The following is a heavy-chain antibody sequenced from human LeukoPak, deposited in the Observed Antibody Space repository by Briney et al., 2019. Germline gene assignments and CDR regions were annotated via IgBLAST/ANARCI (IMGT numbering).Heavy chain of an antibody. V-gene: IGHV4-30-2*01. CDR1: GGSISSGAYS. J-gene: IGHJ4*02. Sequence: PSQTLSLTCAVSGGSISSGAYSWSWIRQPPGRGLEWIGYIYHSVSTYYNPSLKCRVTISVDTSKNQFSLKLSSVTAADTAVYYCARAGLSGYYYDYWGQGTLVTVSS. D-gene: IGHD3-22*01. CDR3: ARAGLSGYYYDY. CDR2: IYHSVST.